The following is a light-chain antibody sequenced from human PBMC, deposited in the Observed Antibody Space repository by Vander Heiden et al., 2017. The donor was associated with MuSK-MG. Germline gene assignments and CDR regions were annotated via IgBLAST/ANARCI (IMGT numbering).Light chain of an antibody. Sequence: QAVVTQEPSLTVSPGRTVTLTCGSSTGAVTSDHYPYWFQQKPGQAPRTLIYDTSNKHSWTPARFSGSLLGGKADLTLSGAQPEDEADYYCLLSYSDARPGVFGGGTKLTVL. CDR1: TGAVTSDHY. CDR3: LLSYSDARPGV. J-gene: IGLJ3*02. V-gene: IGLV7-46*01. CDR2: DTS.